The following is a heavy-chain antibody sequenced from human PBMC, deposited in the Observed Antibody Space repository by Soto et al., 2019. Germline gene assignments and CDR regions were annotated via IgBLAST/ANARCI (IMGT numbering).Heavy chain of an antibody. D-gene: IGHD3-22*01. CDR3: ARGGDDYYDSSGYYYP. Sequence: QVQLQESGPGLVKPSETLSLTCTVSGGSISSYYWSWIRQPPGKGLEWIGYIYYSGSTNYNPSLKSRVTISVDTSKHQFSLKLSSVTAADTAVYYCARGGDDYYDSSGYYYPWGQGTLVTVSS. CDR1: GGSISSYY. CDR2: IYYSGST. V-gene: IGHV4-59*01. J-gene: IGHJ5*02.